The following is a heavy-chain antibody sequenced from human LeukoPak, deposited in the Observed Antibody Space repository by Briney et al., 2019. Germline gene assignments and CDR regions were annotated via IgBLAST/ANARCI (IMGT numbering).Heavy chain of an antibody. Sequence: GGSLRLSCAAPGFTFSSYWMSWVRQAPGKGLEWVSSISSSSSYIYYADSVKGRFTISRDNAKNSLYLQMNSLRAEDTAVYYCACPTGVAVAGGDYYFDYWGQGTLVTVSS. V-gene: IGHV3-21*01. D-gene: IGHD6-19*01. CDR3: ACPTGVAVAGGDYYFDY. CDR1: GFTFSSYW. J-gene: IGHJ4*02. CDR2: ISSSSSYI.